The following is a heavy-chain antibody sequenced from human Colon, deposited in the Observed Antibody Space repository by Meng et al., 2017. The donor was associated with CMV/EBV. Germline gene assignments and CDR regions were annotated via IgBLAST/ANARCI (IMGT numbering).Heavy chain of an antibody. D-gene: IGHD2-15*01. Sequence: GESLRISCAVSGFTFSSYWMSWVRQPPGKGLEWVAQIKEDGSEKYYVDSVRGRFTIYRDNAKKSVYLQMNSLRAEDTAVYYCTRPFVVEAARSMDVWGQGTTVTVSS. CDR3: TRPFVVEAARSMDV. V-gene: IGHV3-7*01. CDR2: IKEDGSEK. CDR1: GFTFSSYW. J-gene: IGHJ6*02.